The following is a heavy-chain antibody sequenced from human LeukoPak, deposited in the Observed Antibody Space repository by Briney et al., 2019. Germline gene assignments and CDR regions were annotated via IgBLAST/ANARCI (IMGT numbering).Heavy chain of an antibody. CDR2: INPNSGGT. D-gene: IGHD6-6*01. Sequence: ASVKVSCKASGYTFTGHYMHWVRQAPGQGLEWMGWINPNSGGTNYAQKFQGRVTMTRDTSISTAYMELSRLRSDDTAVYYCARSPPGIAARVGWFDPWGQGTLVTVSS. CDR3: ARSPPGIAARVGWFDP. V-gene: IGHV1-2*02. CDR1: GYTFTGHY. J-gene: IGHJ5*02.